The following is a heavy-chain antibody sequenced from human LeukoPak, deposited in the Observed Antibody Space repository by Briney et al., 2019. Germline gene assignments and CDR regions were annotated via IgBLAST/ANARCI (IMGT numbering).Heavy chain of an antibody. D-gene: IGHD2-2*01. V-gene: IGHV1-2*02. CDR1: GYTFTGYY. J-gene: IGHJ4*02. CDR3: ARDSYCSSTSCYWVY. Sequence: GASVKVSCKAFGYTFTGYYMHWVRQAPGQGLEWMGWINPNSGGTNYAQKFQGRVTMTRDTSISTAYMELSRLRSDDTAVYYCARDSYCSSTSCYWVYWGQGTLVTVSS. CDR2: INPNSGGT.